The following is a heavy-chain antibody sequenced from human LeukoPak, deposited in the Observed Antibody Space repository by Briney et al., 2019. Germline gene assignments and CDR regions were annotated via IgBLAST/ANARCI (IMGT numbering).Heavy chain of an antibody. CDR1: GGTFSSYA. CDR3: ARGQEEDSSGYYYGFDY. V-gene: IGHV1-69*04. CDR2: IIPIFGMA. D-gene: IGHD3-22*01. Sequence: SVKVSCKASGGTFSSYAISWVRQAPGQGLEWMGRIIPIFGMANYAQKFQGRVTITADKSTSTAYMELSSLRSEDTAVYYCARGQEEDSSGYYYGFDYWGQGTLVTVSS. J-gene: IGHJ4*02.